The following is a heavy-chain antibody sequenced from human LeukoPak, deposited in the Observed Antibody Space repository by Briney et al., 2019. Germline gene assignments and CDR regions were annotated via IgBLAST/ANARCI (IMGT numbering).Heavy chain of an antibody. CDR3: ARRSISGNSWDYFDY. CDR1: GASISSYY. CDR2: MYYSGST. J-gene: IGHJ4*02. V-gene: IGHV4-59*08. Sequence: KPSETLSLTCTVSGASISSYYWSWIRQPPGKGLEWIAFMYYSGSTNYNPSLKSRVTISVDASKNQVSLKLSSVTAADTAVYYCARRSISGNSWDYFDYWGQGTLVTVSS. D-gene: IGHD4-23*01.